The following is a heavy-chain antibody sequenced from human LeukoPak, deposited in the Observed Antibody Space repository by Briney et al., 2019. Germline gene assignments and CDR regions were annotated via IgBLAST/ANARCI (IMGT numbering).Heavy chain of an antibody. V-gene: IGHV4-59*08. CDR3: ARRDGYNPLLDY. CDR2: IYYSGST. D-gene: IGHD5-24*01. Sequence: SETLSLTCTVSGGSISSYYWSWIRQPPGKGLEWIGYIYYSGSTNYNPSLKSRVTISVDTSKNQFSLKLSSVTAADTAVYYCARRDGYNPLLDYWGQGTLVTVSS. CDR1: GGSISSYY. J-gene: IGHJ4*02.